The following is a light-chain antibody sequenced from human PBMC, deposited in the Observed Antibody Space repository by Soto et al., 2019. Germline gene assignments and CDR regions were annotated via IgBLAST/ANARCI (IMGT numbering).Light chain of an antibody. J-gene: IGKJ1*01. CDR1: QSISSN. CDR2: GAS. V-gene: IGKV3-15*01. Sequence: EIVMTQSPVTLSVSPGERATLSCRASQSISSNLAWYQHKPGQAPRLLIFGASTRATGVPVRFSGSGSGTEFTLTISSLQSEDFAVYYCLQHNNWPRTFGQGTKVEVK. CDR3: LQHNNWPRT.